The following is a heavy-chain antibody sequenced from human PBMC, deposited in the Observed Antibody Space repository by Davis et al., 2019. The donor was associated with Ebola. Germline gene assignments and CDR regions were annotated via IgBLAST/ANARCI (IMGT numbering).Heavy chain of an antibody. D-gene: IGHD3-3*01. J-gene: IGHJ4*02. V-gene: IGHV4-34*01. CDR1: GGSFSGYY. CDR2: INHSGST. CDR3: AREGTIFGVVID. Sequence: PSETLSLTCAVYGGSFSGYYWSWIRQPPGKGLEWIGEINHSGSTNYNPSLKSRVTISVDTSKNQFSLKLSSVTAADTAVYYCAREGTIFGVVIDWGQGTLVTVSS.